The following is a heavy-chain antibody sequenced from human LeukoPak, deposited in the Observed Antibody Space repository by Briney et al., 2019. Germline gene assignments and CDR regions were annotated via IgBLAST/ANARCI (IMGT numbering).Heavy chain of an antibody. CDR3: ARGRVAGTSYYYGMDV. CDR2: ISYDGSNK. D-gene: IGHD6-19*01. CDR1: GFTFSSYG. J-gene: IGHJ6*02. Sequence: GRSLRLSCAASGFTFSSYGMHWVRQAPGKGLEWVAVISYDGSNKYYADSVKGRFTISRDNSKNTLYLQMNSLRAEDTAVYYCARGRVAGTSYYYGMDVWGQGTTVTVSS. V-gene: IGHV3-30*03.